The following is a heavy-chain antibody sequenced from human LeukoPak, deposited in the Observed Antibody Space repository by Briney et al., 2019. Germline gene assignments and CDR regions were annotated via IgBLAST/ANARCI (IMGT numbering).Heavy chain of an antibody. V-gene: IGHV3-7*01. CDR3: ARDSYRALDY. D-gene: IGHD1-14*01. CDR1: GFTFSNHW. Sequence: PGGSLRLSCVASGFTFSNHWMSWVRQAPGKGLEWVAHINQDGSERYYVDSVKGRFIVSRDNAKNSLYLQMNSPTADDTAVYYCARDSYRALDYWGQGTLVTVSS. J-gene: IGHJ4*02. CDR2: INQDGSER.